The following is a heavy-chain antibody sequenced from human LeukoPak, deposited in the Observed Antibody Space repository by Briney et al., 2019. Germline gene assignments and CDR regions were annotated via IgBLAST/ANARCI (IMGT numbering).Heavy chain of an antibody. Sequence: SETLSLTCTVSGGSISSRYWSWIRQPAGKGLEWIGRIYTSGSTYYNPSLKSRVTMSVDTSKNQFSLKLTSVTAADTAVYYCARAHDSSGYYSHFDYWGQGTLVTVSS. V-gene: IGHV4-4*07. CDR1: GGSISSRY. CDR3: ARAHDSSGYYSHFDY. D-gene: IGHD3-22*01. J-gene: IGHJ4*02. CDR2: IYTSGST.